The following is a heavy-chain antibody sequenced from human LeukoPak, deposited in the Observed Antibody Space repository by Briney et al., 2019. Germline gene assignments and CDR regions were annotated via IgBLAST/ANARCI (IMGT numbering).Heavy chain of an antibody. CDR2: IYYSGST. Sequence: SETLSLTCAVSGGSISSNSYYWGWIRQPPGKGLEWIGSIYYSGSTNYNPSLKSRVTISVDTSKNQFSLKLSSVTAADTAVYYCARGLRIYGSGSYWNYWGQGTLVTVSS. J-gene: IGHJ4*02. V-gene: IGHV4-39*07. CDR1: GGSISSNSYY. D-gene: IGHD3-10*01. CDR3: ARGLRIYGSGSYWNY.